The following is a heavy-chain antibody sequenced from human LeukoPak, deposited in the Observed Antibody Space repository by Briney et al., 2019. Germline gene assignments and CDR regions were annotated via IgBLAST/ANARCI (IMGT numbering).Heavy chain of an antibody. CDR1: GGSISSGDYY. CDR2: IYYSGST. CDR3: ATSYSGSYLDY. D-gene: IGHD1-26*01. Sequence: SETLSLTCTVSGGSISSGDYYWSWIRQPPGKGLEWIGYIYYSGSTYYNPSLKSRVTISVDTSKNQFSLKLSSVTAADTAVCYCATSYSGSYLDYWGQGTLVTVSS. J-gene: IGHJ4*02. V-gene: IGHV4-31*03.